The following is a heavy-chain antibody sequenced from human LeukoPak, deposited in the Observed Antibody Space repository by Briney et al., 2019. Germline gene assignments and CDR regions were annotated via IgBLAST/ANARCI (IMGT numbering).Heavy chain of an antibody. V-gene: IGHV4-31*03. CDR2: IYYSGST. J-gene: IGHJ6*02. CDR1: GGSISSGGYY. CDR3: ARDCQMVRGASNYSYGMDV. D-gene: IGHD3-10*01. Sequence: SETLSLTCTVSGGSISSGGYYWSWIRQHPGKGLEWIGYIYYSGSTYYNPSLKSRVTISVDTSKNQFSLKLSSVTAADTAVYYCARDCQMVRGASNYSYGMDVWGQGTTVTVSS.